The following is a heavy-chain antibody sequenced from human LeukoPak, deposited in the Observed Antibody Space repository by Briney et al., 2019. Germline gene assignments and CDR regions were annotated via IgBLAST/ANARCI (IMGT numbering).Heavy chain of an antibody. CDR3: ARDPLYCSSTSCYLPGMDV. V-gene: IGHV3-74*03. CDR2: INSDGSST. Sequence: GGSLRFSCAASGFTFSNYWIHWVRQAPGKGLVWVSRINSDGSSTKYADSVKGRFTISRDNAKNSLYLQMNSLRAEDTAVYYCARDPLYCSSTSCYLPGMDVWGQGTTVTVSS. CDR1: GFTFSNYW. J-gene: IGHJ6*02. D-gene: IGHD2-2*01.